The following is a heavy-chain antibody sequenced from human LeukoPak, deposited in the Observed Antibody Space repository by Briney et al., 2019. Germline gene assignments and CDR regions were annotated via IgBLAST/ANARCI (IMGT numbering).Heavy chain of an antibody. CDR1: GFSFSGSW. J-gene: IGHJ3*02. V-gene: IGHV3-7*01. CDR2: MNPDGSTI. CDR3: ARDPLNGALDI. Sequence: GGSLRLSCTASGFSFSGSWMSWVRQLPGKGLEWLADMNPDGSTIVYVDSVKGRFAISRNNAKNSVYLQMDGLRAEDTAVYYCARDPLNGALDIWGQGTLVTVSS.